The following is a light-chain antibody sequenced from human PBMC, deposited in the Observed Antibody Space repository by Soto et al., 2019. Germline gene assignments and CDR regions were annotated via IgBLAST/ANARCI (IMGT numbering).Light chain of an antibody. CDR2: DTS. CDR3: QQRSKWPET. CDR1: QSVGSH. J-gene: IGKJ2*01. V-gene: IGKV3-11*01. Sequence: EIVLTQSPAILSLSPGERGALSCRASQSVGSHFAWYQQKLGQAPRLLIYDTSNRATGTPVRFSGSGSETDFTLTISSLEPEDLAVYYCQQRSKWPETFGQGTKLEIK.